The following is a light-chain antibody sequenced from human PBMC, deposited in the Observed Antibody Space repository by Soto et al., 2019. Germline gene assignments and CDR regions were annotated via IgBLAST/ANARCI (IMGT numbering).Light chain of an antibody. J-gene: IGKJ2*01. CDR1: QSLLNSNGNNY. Sequence: DIVMTQSPLSLPVTPGEPASLSCRSSQSLLNSNGNNYLDWYLQKPGQSPQLLFYLGSIRASGVPDRFSGSGSGTYFTLKISRVEAEDVGVYYCMQALQTPYTFGQGTKLEIK. CDR2: LGS. CDR3: MQALQTPYT. V-gene: IGKV2-28*01.